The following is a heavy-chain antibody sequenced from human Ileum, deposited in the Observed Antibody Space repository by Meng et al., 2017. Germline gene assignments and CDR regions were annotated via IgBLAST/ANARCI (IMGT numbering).Heavy chain of an antibody. CDR2: ISGSGDRA. V-gene: IGHV3-23*04. CDR1: GFSFSVYA. Sequence: GELVGAGGGLVQPGGYLRLSCAASGFSFSVYAMNWVRQAPGKGLEWVSGISGSGDRAYYADSVKGRFTISRDNSKNTLYLQMNSLRVEDTAVYYCAKSWYDNGDYVRFSDFWGQGTLVTVSS. D-gene: IGHD4-17*01. CDR3: AKSWYDNGDYVRFSDF. J-gene: IGHJ4*02.